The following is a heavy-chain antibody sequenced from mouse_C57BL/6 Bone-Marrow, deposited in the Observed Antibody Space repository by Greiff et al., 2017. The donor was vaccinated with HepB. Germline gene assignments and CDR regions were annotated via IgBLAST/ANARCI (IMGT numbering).Heavy chain of an antibody. CDR1: GYSITSDY. CDR3: ARLPLCYGSSYWYFDV. J-gene: IGHJ1*03. Sequence: VQLQQSGPGLAKPSQTLSLTCSVTGYSITSDYWNWIRKFPGNKLEYMGYISYSGSTYYNPSLKSRISITRDTSKNQYYLQLNSVTTEDTATYYCARLPLCYGSSYWYFDVWGTGTTVTVSS. V-gene: IGHV3-8*01. D-gene: IGHD1-1*01. CDR2: ISYSGST.